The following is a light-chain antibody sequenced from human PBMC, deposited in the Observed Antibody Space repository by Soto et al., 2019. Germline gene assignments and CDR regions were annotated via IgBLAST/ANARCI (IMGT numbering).Light chain of an antibody. CDR1: SSDVGGYNS. CDR3: SSYAGSKNLV. J-gene: IGLJ2*01. Sequence: QSALTQPPSASGSPGQSVTISCTGTSSDVGGYNSVSWYQQHPGKAPKLMIYEVNKRPSGVPDRFSASKCDSTASLTVSGLQAEDEAHYYCSSYAGSKNLVFGGGTKLTVL. CDR2: EVN. V-gene: IGLV2-8*01.